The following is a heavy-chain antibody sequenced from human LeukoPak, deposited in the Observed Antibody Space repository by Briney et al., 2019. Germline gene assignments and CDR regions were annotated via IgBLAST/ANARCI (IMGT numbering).Heavy chain of an antibody. D-gene: IGHD5-18*01. CDR2: IYYSGST. CDR3: ARADTAMVSFDY. V-gene: IGHV4-61*01. Sequence: PSETLSLTCTVSGGSVSSGSYYWSWIRQPPGKGLEWIGHIYYSGSTNYNPSLKSRVTISVDTSKNQFSLKLSSVTAADTAVYYCARADTAMVSFDYWGQGTLVTVSS. J-gene: IGHJ4*02. CDR1: GGSVSSGSYY.